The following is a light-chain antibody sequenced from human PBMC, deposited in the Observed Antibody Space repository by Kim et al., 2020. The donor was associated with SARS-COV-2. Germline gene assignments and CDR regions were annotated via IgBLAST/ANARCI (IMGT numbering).Light chain of an antibody. V-gene: IGLV2-14*03. J-gene: IGLJ1*01. CDR2: DVS. CDR1: SSDVGGYNY. CDR3: SSYTSSSTYV. Sequence: QSIPISCTGTSSDVGGYNYVSWYQQHPGKAPKFMIYDVSNRPSGVSNRFSGSKSGNTASLTISGLQAEDEADYYCSSYTSSSTYVFGTGTKVTVL.